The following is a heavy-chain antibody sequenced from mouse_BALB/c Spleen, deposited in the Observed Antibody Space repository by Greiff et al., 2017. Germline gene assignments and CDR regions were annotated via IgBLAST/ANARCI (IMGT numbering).Heavy chain of an antibody. J-gene: IGHJ2*01. CDR3: ARLYDRYYFDY. CDR1: GYAFSSYW. CDR2: IYPGDGDT. V-gene: IGHV1-80*01. D-gene: IGHD2-3*01. Sequence: VQLQQSGAELVRPGSSVKISCKASGYAFSSYWMNWVKQRPGQGLEWIGQIYPGDGDTNYNGKFKGKATLTADKSSSTAYMQLSSLTSEDSAVYFCARLYDRYYFDYWGQGTTLTVSS.